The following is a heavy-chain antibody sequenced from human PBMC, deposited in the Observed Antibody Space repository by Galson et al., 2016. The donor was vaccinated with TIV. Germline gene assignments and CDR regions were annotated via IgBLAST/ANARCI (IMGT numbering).Heavy chain of an antibody. Sequence: SETLSLTCAVSGYSISGTYYWGWIRQPPGKGLEWIGSIYHTGSTYYNPPLKGRVTVSVDTSKNQFSLRLNSVTAADTAVYYCATTGYCSGGNCYPQFDYWGQGTLVTVSS. CDR2: IYHTGST. V-gene: IGHV4-38-2*01. CDR1: GYSISGTYY. D-gene: IGHD2-15*01. J-gene: IGHJ4*02. CDR3: ATTGYCSGGNCYPQFDY.